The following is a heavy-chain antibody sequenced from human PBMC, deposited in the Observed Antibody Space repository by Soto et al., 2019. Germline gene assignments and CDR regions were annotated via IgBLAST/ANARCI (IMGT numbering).Heavy chain of an antibody. CDR1: GGSIRSSSYYY. CDR2: INYSGST. D-gene: IGHD2-21*01. CDR3: ATRPPGGPYFGVFDY. Sequence: PSETLSLTFTVSGGSIRSSSYYYWAWIRQPPGKGLKWIGSINYSGSTYYNPSLKSQVTISVDTSKNQFSLRLSYVTAADTAVYYCATRPPGGPYFGVFDYWSQGTLVTVSS. J-gene: IGHJ4*02. V-gene: IGHV4-39*01.